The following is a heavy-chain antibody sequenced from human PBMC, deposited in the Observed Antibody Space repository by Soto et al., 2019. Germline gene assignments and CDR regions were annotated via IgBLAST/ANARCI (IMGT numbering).Heavy chain of an antibody. CDR2: IIPIFGTA. CDR1: GGTFSSYA. J-gene: IGHJ6*02. CDR3: ARGYGSRGGWYPDYGMDV. V-gene: IGHV1-69*01. Sequence: QVQLVQSGAEVKKPGSSVKVSCKASGGTFSSYAISWVRQAPGQGLEWMGGIIPIFGTANYAQKFQGRVTITADESTSAAYMEGSGLRSEDTAVYYCARGYGSRGGWYPDYGMDVWGQGTTVTVSS. D-gene: IGHD6-19*01.